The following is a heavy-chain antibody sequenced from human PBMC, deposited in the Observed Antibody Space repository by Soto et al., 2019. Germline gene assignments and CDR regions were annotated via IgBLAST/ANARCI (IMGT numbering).Heavy chain of an antibody. D-gene: IGHD3-22*01. J-gene: IGHJ4*02. CDR1: GLTLSTSS. Sequence: EVQLVESGGMLVQPGGSLRLSCAAFGLTLSTSSMNWVRQAPGRGLEWISYIRRHTSVTAYADSVKGRFTISRDSAKNSLYLQMDNLRVEDTAVYYCAKVAASGYYPFERWGQGHLVTVSS. V-gene: IGHV3-48*01. CDR2: IRRHTSVT. CDR3: AKVAASGYYPFER.